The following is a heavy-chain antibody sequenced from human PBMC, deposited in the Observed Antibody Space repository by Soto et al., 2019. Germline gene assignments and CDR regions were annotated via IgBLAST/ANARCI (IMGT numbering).Heavy chain of an antibody. CDR1: GFTFSNYR. CDR3: ARDYGGLDY. V-gene: IGHV3-21*01. Sequence: PGGSLRLSCAASGFTFSNYRMNWVRQAPGKGLEWVSSISSGSSYIYYADSMKGRFTISRDNAKNSLYLQMNSLRAEDTAVYYCARDYGGLDYWGQGTLVTVSS. D-gene: IGHD4-17*01. J-gene: IGHJ4*02. CDR2: ISSGSSYI.